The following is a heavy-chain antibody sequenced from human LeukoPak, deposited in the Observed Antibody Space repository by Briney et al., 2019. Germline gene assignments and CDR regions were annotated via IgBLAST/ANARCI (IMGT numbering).Heavy chain of an antibody. V-gene: IGHV1-18*04. CDR1: GYTFTGYY. CDR2: ISAYNGNT. Sequence: GASVKVSCKTSGYTFTGYYMHWVRQAPGQGLEWMGWISAYNGNTNYAQKLQGRVTMTTDTSTSTAYMELRSLRSDDTAVYYCARADYDILTGYPLYYFDYWGQGTLVTVSS. CDR3: ARADYDILTGYPLYYFDY. D-gene: IGHD3-9*01. J-gene: IGHJ4*02.